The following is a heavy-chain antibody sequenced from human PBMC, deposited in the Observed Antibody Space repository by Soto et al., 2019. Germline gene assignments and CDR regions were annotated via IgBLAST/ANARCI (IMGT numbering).Heavy chain of an antibody. D-gene: IGHD4-17*01. J-gene: IGHJ5*02. CDR2: ISYDGSNK. CDR3: ARDDDYEANAIDL. V-gene: IGHV3-30*03. Sequence: PGGSLRLSCAASGFTFSSYGMHWVRQAPGKGLEWVAVISYDGSNKYYADSVKGRFTISRDNSKNTLYLQMNSLRAEDTAVYYCARDDDYEANAIDLWGQGTLVTVSS. CDR1: GFTFSSYG.